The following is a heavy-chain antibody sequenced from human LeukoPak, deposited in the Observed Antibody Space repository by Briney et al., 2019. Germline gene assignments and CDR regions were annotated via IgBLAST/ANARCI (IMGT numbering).Heavy chain of an antibody. CDR2: ISYDGSNK. Sequence: GGSLRLSCAASGFTFSSYGMHWVRQAPGKGLEWVAVISYDGSNKYYADSVKGRSTISRDNSKNTLYLQMNSLRAEDTAVYYCAKDFRVTVYYYYGMDVWGQGTTVTVSS. CDR3: AKDFRVTVYYYYGMDV. CDR1: GFTFSSYG. D-gene: IGHD2-21*02. V-gene: IGHV3-30*18. J-gene: IGHJ6*02.